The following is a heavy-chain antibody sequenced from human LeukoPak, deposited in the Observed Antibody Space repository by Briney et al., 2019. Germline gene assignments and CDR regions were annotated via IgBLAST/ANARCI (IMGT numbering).Heavy chain of an antibody. V-gene: IGHV4-39*07. CDR1: GGSISSSSYY. CDR3: ARDSSAAFDI. CDR2: IYYSGST. Sequence: PSETLSLTCTVSGGSISSSSYYWGWIRQPPGKGLEWIGSIYYSGSTYYNPSLKSRVTISVDTSKDQFSLKLSSVTAADTAVYYCARDSSAAFDIWGQGTMVTVSS. J-gene: IGHJ3*02.